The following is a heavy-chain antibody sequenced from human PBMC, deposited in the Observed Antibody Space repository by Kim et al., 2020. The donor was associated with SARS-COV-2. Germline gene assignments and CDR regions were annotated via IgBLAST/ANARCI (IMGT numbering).Heavy chain of an antibody. D-gene: IGHD1-26*01. Sequence: GGSLRLSCAASGFTFSNAWISWVRQAPGKGLEWVGRIKSKTDGGTTDYAAPVKGRFTISRDDSKNTLYLQMNSLKTEDTAVYYCTTDPPIVGARNWGQGTLVTVSS. J-gene: IGHJ4*02. CDR1: GFTFSNAW. CDR2: IKSKTDGGTT. CDR3: TTDPPIVGARN. V-gene: IGHV3-15*01.